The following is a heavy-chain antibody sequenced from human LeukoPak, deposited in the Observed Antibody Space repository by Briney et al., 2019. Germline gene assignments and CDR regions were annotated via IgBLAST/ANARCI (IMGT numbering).Heavy chain of an antibody. J-gene: IGHJ4*02. CDR3: ARVSSGSYSNFDY. D-gene: IGHD1-26*01. V-gene: IGHV1-2*02. Sequence: ASVKVSCKASGYTFTGYYMHWVRQAPGQGLEWMGWINPNSGGTNYAQKFQGRVTTTRDTSISTAYMELSRLRSDDTAVYYCARVSSGSYSNFDYWGQGTLVTVSS. CDR2: INPNSGGT. CDR1: GYTFTGYY.